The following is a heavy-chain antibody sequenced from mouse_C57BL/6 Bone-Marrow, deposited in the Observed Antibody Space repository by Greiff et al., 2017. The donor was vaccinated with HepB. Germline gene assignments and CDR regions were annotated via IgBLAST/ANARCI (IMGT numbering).Heavy chain of an antibody. D-gene: IGHD2-4*01. Sequence: QVHVKQPGAELVKPGASVKMSCKASGYTFTSYWITWVKQRPGQGLEWIGDIYPGSGSTNYNEKFKSKAALTVDTSSSTAYMQLSSLTSEDSAVYYCAREGVYYDYDEGYYYAMDYWGQGTSVTVSS. CDR1: GYTFTSYW. J-gene: IGHJ4*01. V-gene: IGHV1-55*01. CDR2: IYPGSGST. CDR3: AREGVYYDYDEGYYYAMDY.